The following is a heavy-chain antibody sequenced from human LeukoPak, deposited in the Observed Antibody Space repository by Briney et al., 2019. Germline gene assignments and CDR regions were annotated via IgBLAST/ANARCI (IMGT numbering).Heavy chain of an antibody. Sequence: HPGGSLRLSCAASGFTFSNYAMTWDRQAPGKGLEWVSGISGSGGSTYYVDSVKGRFTISRDNSKNTLYLQKNSLREEDTALYFCARNGGGQCYSHLDSWGQGDLVAVSS. CDR1: GFTFSNYA. CDR2: ISGSGGST. D-gene: IGHD2-21*01. CDR3: ARNGGGQCYSHLDS. V-gene: IGHV3-23*01. J-gene: IGHJ4*02.